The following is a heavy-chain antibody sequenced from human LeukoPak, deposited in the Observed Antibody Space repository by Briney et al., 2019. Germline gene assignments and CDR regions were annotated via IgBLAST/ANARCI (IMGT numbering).Heavy chain of an antibody. Sequence: AASVKVSCKASGYTFTSYGISWVRQAPGQGLEWMGWISAYNGNTNYAQKLQGRVTMTTDTSTSTAYMELRSLRPDDTAVYYCARALSRYYYDSSGDYWGQGTLVTVSS. CDR1: GYTFTSYG. J-gene: IGHJ4*02. V-gene: IGHV1-18*01. D-gene: IGHD3-22*01. CDR2: ISAYNGNT. CDR3: ARALSRYYYDSSGDY.